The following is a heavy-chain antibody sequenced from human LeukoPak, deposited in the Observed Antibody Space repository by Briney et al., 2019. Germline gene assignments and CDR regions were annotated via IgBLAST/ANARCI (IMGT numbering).Heavy chain of an antibody. Sequence: GGSLRLSCAASGFTFSKYWMLWVRQAPGKGLESVSRINTDGTVTTYADSVKGRFTVSRDNADNTMFLQMNSVRDEDTAVYYCARDPHCGGGSCPPGYWGQGTLVTVSS. J-gene: IGHJ4*02. CDR3: ARDPHCGGGSCPPGY. CDR1: GFTFSKYW. CDR2: INTDGTVT. D-gene: IGHD2-15*01. V-gene: IGHV3-74*01.